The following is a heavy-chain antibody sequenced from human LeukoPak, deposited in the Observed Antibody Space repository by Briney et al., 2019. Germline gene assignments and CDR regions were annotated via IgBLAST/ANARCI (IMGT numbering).Heavy chain of an antibody. CDR2: INQDGSER. J-gene: IGHJ4*02. V-gene: IGHV3-7*05. CDR3: TRSISD. CDR1: GSSLSNHW. Sequence: PGGSLRLSCAASGSSLSNHWMDWVRQAPGKGLEWVANINQDGSERYFGDAVKGRFTISRDNAKNSLFLQMDSLTDDDTAIYYCTRSISDWGQGTLVTVSS.